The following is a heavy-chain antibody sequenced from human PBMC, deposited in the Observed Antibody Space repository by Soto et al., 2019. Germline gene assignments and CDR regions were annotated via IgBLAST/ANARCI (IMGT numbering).Heavy chain of an antibody. J-gene: IGHJ6*02. Sequence: EVQLLESGGGLVQPGGSLRLSCVASGSTYSTYAMNWVRQAPGKGLEWVAAISGSGGGTYYADSVKGRFTISRDNSKNSLFLHMNSLRAEDRAVYFCARGGRIVATTYNLDVCGQGTTVAVSS. V-gene: IGHV3-23*01. CDR3: ARGGRIVATTYNLDV. CDR2: ISGSGGGT. D-gene: IGHD1-26*01. CDR1: GSTYSTYA.